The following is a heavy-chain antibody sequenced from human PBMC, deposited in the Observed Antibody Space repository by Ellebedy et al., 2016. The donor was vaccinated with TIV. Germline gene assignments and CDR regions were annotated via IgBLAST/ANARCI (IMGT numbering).Heavy chain of an antibody. J-gene: IGHJ4*02. CDR2: IYSNGGT. V-gene: IGHV3-53*01. Sequence: GGSLRLSCAASGFTVSSNYMSWVRQAPGRGLEWVSTIYSNGGTYYAGSVKGRFTISRDNSKNTLYLQMNSLRAEDTAVYYCAGGISVAGTSLGFWGQGTLVTVSS. CDR3: AGGISVAGTSLGF. D-gene: IGHD6-19*01. CDR1: GFTVSSNY.